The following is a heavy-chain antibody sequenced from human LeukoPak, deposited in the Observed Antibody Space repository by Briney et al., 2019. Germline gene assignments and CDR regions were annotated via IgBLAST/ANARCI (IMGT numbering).Heavy chain of an antibody. D-gene: IGHD5-18*01. CDR3: ARGSGSYGYRFDY. Sequence: GASVKVSCKASGYTFTNYDINWVRQATGQGLEWMGWMNPDSGDTGYAQKFQDRVTMTRNTSISTAYMELSSLRSEDTAAYYCARGSGSYGYRFDYWGQGTLVTVSS. V-gene: IGHV1-8*01. CDR2: MNPDSGDT. J-gene: IGHJ4*02. CDR1: GYTFTNYD.